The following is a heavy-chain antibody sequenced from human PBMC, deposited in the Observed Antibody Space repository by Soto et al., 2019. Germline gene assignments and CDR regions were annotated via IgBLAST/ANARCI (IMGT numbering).Heavy chain of an antibody. CDR2: TYFRSKWYN. D-gene: IGHD5-12*01. CDR1: GDSVSSNTAS. CDR3: AKGDNLGPKTGYAFDP. V-gene: IGHV6-1*01. Sequence: SQTLSLTCAISGDSVSSNTASWNWIRQSPSRGLEWLGRTYFRSKWYNDYAVSVKSRIIINPDTSNNQFSLQLNSVTPENTAVYFCAKGDNLGPKTGYAFDPWGQGIMVTVSS. J-gene: IGHJ5*02.